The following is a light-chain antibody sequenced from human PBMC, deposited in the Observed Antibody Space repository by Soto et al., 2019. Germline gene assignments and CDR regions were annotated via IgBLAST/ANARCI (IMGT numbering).Light chain of an antibody. CDR3: QQRSNWPPLT. J-gene: IGKJ4*01. V-gene: IGKV3-11*01. CDR2: DAS. Sequence: EIVLTQSPATLSLSPGERATLSCGASQRFSRSLAWSQQKPGQAPRLLIYDASNRATASPARFSGSGSGKDFTLTISSLEPEDFAVYYCQQRSNWPPLTFGGGTKVEIK. CDR1: QRFSRS.